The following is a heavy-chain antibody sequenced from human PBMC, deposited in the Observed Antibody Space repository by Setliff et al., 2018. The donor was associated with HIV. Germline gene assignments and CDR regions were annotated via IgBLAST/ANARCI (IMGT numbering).Heavy chain of an antibody. Sequence: PSETLSLTCAVFGGSLNSAYYWGWIRQSPGRGLQWIGSLFYRGATYYNPSFKSRVNMSLDASRNQFFLNLTSLNAADTAVYYCARGENTGHLLEKIHGAFNIWGQGIMVTVSS. CDR3: ARGENTGHLLEKIHGAFNI. V-gene: IGHV4-38-2*01. CDR1: GGSLNSAYY. D-gene: IGHD3-3*01. J-gene: IGHJ4*01. CDR2: LFYRGAT.